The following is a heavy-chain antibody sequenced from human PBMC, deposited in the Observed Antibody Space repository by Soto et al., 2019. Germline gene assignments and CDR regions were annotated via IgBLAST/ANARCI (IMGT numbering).Heavy chain of an antibody. J-gene: IGHJ4*02. D-gene: IGHD4-4*01. V-gene: IGHV3-23*01. CDR2: IGGSGGNT. Sequence: EVQLLESGGGLVQPGGSLRLSCAASGFIFNAYAMTWVRQAPGKGLEWVSAIGGSGGNTYYAASVKGRFTISRANSKDAVDLEMTRPRVDAPAVYACARVASDYSNSADQWGQGILVTVSS. CDR1: GFIFNAYA. CDR3: ARVASDYSNSADQ.